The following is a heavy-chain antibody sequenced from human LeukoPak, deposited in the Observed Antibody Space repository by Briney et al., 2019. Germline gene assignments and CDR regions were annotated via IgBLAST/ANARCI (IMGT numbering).Heavy chain of an antibody. Sequence: GASVKVSCKASGYTFTGYYMYWVRQAPGQGLEWMGRINPNSGGTNYAQKFQGRVTMTRDTSISTAYMELSRLRSDDTAVYYCARDPVYYYDSSGYPFDYWGQGTLVTVSS. J-gene: IGHJ4*02. CDR2: INPNSGGT. V-gene: IGHV1-2*06. CDR3: ARDPVYYYDSSGYPFDY. D-gene: IGHD3-22*01. CDR1: GYTFTGYY.